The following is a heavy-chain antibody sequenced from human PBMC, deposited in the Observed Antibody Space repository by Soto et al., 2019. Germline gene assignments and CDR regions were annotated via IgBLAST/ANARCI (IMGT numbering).Heavy chain of an antibody. Sequence: PSETLSLTCTLSCGPLSSSSYYWGWIRQPPGKGLEWIGSIYYSGSTYYNPPLKSRVTISVDTSKNQFSLKLSSVTAAYTAVYYCASHYDFWSGYFAYNWFDPWGQGTLVTVSS. CDR3: ASHYDFWSGYFAYNWFDP. D-gene: IGHD3-3*01. J-gene: IGHJ5*02. CDR1: CGPLSSSSYY. CDR2: IYYSGST. V-gene: IGHV4-39*01.